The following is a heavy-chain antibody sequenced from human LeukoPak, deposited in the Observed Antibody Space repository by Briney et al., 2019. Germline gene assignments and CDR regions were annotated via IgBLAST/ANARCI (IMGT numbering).Heavy chain of an antibody. CDR1: GYTFTGYY. Sequence: ASVKVSCKASGYTFTGYYMHWVRQAPGQGLGWMGWINPNSGGTNYAQKSQGRVTMTRDTSISTAYMELSRLRSDDTAVYYCARGSPYYYDSSGPWDYWGQGTLVTVSS. D-gene: IGHD3-22*01. J-gene: IGHJ4*02. V-gene: IGHV1-2*02. CDR3: ARGSPYYYDSSGPWDY. CDR2: INPNSGGT.